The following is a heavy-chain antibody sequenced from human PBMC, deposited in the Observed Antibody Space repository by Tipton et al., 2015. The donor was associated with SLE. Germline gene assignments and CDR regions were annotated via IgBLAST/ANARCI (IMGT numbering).Heavy chain of an antibody. CDR3: ARDEYRYDTTGYHLLGHFDF. CDR2: VYYTGNT. J-gene: IGHJ4*02. CDR1: GDSISSSSYY. Sequence: TLSLTCIVSGDSISSSSYYWGWIRQPPGKGLEWVGTVYYTGNTFHNPSLKSRVTISVDTSKNQFSLNLSSVTAADTAVYYCARDEYRYDTTGYHLLGHFDFWGQGTLVTVSS. D-gene: IGHD3-22*01. V-gene: IGHV4-39*07.